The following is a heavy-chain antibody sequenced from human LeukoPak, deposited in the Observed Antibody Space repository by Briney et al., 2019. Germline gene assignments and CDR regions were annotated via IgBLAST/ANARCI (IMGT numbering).Heavy chain of an antibody. V-gene: IGHV1-3*01. D-gene: IGHD2-2*01. CDR1: GYTFTTYS. J-gene: IGHJ5*02. Sequence: ASVKVSCKASGYTFTTYSIHWVRQAPGQRLEWMGRINGGNDNTRHSQKFQGRVTITRDTSASTAYMELSSLRSEDTAVYYCARGIVVEPTANWFDPWGQGILVTVSS. CDR2: INGGNDNT. CDR3: ARGIVVEPTANWFDP.